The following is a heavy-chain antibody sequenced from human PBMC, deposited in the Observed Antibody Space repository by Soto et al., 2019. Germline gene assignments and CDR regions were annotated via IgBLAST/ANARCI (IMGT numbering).Heavy chain of an antibody. CDR3: ARALEGSTIFLFDF. V-gene: IGHV3-66*01. J-gene: IGHJ4*02. CDR1: GFTVSSNY. CDR2: IYSGGST. D-gene: IGHD1-26*01. Sequence: GGSLRLSCAASGFTVSSNYMNWVRQAPGKGLEWVSIIYSGGSTYYADSVKGRFTISRDNSKNTLYLQMNTLRAEDTAVYFCARALEGSTIFLFDFWGQGTQVTVSS.